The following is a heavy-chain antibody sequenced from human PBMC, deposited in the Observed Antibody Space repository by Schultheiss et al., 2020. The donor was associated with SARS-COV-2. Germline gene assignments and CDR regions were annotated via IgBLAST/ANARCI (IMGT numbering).Heavy chain of an antibody. J-gene: IGHJ6*02. Sequence: SVKVSCKASGGTFSSYAISWVRQAPGQGLEWMGGIIPIFGTANYAQKFQGRVTMTRNTSISTAYMELSSLRSEDTAVYYCARHTDDYGDLGVRMDVWGQGTTVTVSS. CDR1: GGTFSSYA. D-gene: IGHD4-17*01. V-gene: IGHV1-69*05. CDR3: ARHTDDYGDLGVRMDV. CDR2: IIPIFGTA.